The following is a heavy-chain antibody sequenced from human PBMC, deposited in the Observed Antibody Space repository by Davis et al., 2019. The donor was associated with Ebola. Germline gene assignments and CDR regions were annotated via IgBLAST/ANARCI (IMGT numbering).Heavy chain of an antibody. CDR3: ATNHRAAWVFDN. V-gene: IGHV3-23*01. CDR1: GFSFSRSS. D-gene: IGHD2-15*01. Sequence: PGGSLRLSCRASGFSFSRSSMSWVRQAPGKGLEWVAATTIGGATTFYADSVEGRFTISRDNAKDLLFLQLSSLRVEDTAIYYCATNHRAAWVFDNWGQGTLVSVSS. J-gene: IGHJ4*02. CDR2: TTIGGATT.